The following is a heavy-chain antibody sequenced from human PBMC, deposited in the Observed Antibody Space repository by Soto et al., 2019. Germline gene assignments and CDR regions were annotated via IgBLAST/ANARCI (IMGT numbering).Heavy chain of an antibody. V-gene: IGHV4-39*01. CDR1: GASISGSDYY. CDR2: VFYTGFT. D-gene: IGHD1-20*01. J-gene: IGHJ4*02. Sequence: XATLSLTCAVSGASISGSDYYWAWLRQSPGKGPVWIGSVFYTGFTSFNPSLESRVSVSVDTSKSQFSLKLSAVTAADTAVYYCATSQKGYNWNYFDHWGQGALVTVSS. CDR3: ATSQKGYNWNYFDH.